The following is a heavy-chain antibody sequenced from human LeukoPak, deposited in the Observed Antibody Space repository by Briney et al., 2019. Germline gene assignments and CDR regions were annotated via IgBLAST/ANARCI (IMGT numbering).Heavy chain of an antibody. CDR3: ARDSRVGHIVVVTAPDY. D-gene: IGHD2-21*02. J-gene: IGHJ4*02. V-gene: IGHV1-46*01. CDR1: GYIFTSYY. Sequence: GASVKVSCKTSGYIFTSYYMHWVRQAPGQGLEWMGLINPSGGSTSYAQKFQGRVTVTRDTSTSTVYMELSSLRSEDTAVYYCARDSRVGHIVVVTAPDYWGQGTLVTVSS. CDR2: INPSGGST.